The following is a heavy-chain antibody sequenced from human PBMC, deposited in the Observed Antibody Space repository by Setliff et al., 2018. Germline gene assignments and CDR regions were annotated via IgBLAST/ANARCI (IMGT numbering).Heavy chain of an antibody. V-gene: IGHV4-59*08. CDR2: IYYSGRT. Sequence: SETLSLTCTVSGGSISSYYWSWIRQPPGKGLEWIGYIYYSGRTNYNPSLRSRVTISVDTSKNQFSLKVSSVTAADTAVYFCARVLVLGYNWFDPWGQGTLVTVSS. D-gene: IGHD3-10*01. CDR1: GGSISSYY. CDR3: ARVLVLGYNWFDP. J-gene: IGHJ5*02.